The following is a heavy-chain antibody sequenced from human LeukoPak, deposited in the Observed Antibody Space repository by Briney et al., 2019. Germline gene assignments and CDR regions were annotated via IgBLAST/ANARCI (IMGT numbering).Heavy chain of an antibody. CDR3: ARLEMDAFDY. Sequence: SETLSLTCTVSGGSISSYYWSWIRQPPGKGLEWIGYIYYSGSTNYNPSLKSRVTISVDTSKNQFSLKLSSVTAADTAVYYCARLEMDAFDYWGQGTLVTVSS. V-gene: IGHV4-59*01. J-gene: IGHJ4*02. CDR2: IYYSGST. CDR1: GGSISSYY.